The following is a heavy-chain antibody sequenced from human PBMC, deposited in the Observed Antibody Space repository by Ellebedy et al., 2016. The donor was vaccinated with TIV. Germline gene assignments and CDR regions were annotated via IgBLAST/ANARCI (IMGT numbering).Heavy chain of an antibody. D-gene: IGHD6-13*01. CDR1: GYSFTSSW. CDR2: ILPSNSDI. Sequence: GESLKISCQVFGYSFTSSWVGWVRQMPGKGLEWMGIILPSNSDIRYSPSFEGQVTISADKSISTAYLQWSSLKASDTAIYYCARTSGYSGNWVLDLWGQGTLVTVSS. V-gene: IGHV5-51*01. CDR3: ARTSGYSGNWVLDL. J-gene: IGHJ5*02.